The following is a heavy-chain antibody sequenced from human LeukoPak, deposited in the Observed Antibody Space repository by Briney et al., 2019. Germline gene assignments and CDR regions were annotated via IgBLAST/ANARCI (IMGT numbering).Heavy chain of an antibody. CDR1: GGSLSIYY. Sequence: SETLSLTCTVSGGSLSIYYWSWIRQPPGKGLEWIGYIYYSGSTSYNPSIKSRVTISVDTSKNQFSLKLSSVTAADTAVYYCARGNEYYYDSSAYYGHPPPDYWGRGTLVTVSS. CDR2: IYYSGST. CDR3: ARGNEYYYDSSAYYGHPPPDY. V-gene: IGHV4-59*01. J-gene: IGHJ4*02. D-gene: IGHD3-22*01.